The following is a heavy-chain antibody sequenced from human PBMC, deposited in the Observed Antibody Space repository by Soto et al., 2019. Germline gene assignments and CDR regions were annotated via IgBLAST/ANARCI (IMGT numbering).Heavy chain of an antibody. CDR2: IYYSGST. D-gene: IGHD3-10*01. V-gene: IGHV4-59*01. J-gene: IGHJ4*02. CDR1: GGSINNYF. Sequence: TSETLSLTCTVSGGSINNYFWSWIRQPPGKGLEWIGYIYYSGSTNYNPSLKSRVTISVDTSKNQFSLKLSSVTAADTAVYYCARGVRYFDYWGQGTLVTVSS. CDR3: ARGVRYFDY.